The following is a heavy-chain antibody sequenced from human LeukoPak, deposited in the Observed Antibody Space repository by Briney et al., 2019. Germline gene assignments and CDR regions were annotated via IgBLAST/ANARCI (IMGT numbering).Heavy chain of an antibody. J-gene: IGHJ5*02. CDR1: GYTFTGYC. D-gene: IGHD2-2*01. CDR3: ALLGYGSSTSCYWFDR. CDR2: INPNSGGT. Sequence: ASVKVSCKASGYTFTGYCMHWVGQAPGQGLGWMGWINPNSGGTNYAQKFQGRVTMTRDTSISTAYMELSRLRSDDTAVYYCALLGYGSSTSCYWFDRWGQGTLVTVSS. V-gene: IGHV1-2*02.